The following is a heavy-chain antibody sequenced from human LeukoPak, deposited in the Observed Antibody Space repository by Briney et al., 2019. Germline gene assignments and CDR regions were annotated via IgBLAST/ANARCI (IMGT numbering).Heavy chain of an antibody. CDR3: ARNYYYRFDY. J-gene: IGHJ4*02. Sequence: GGSLRLSCAASGSTFTSYWMTWVRQAPGKGLECVANIKQDGSVKNYVDSLRGRFTISRDNAKDSLYLQMNSLRAEDTAVYFCARNYYYRFDYWGQGTLVAVSS. CDR1: GSTFTSYW. V-gene: IGHV3-7*01. CDR2: IKQDGSVK. D-gene: IGHD3-10*01.